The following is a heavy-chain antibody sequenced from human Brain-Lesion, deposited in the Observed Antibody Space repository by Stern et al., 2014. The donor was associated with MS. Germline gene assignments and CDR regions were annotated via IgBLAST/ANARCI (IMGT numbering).Heavy chain of an antibody. CDR2: IFYTGST. CDR3: ARGAGVFDS. Sequence: QVQLVESGPGLVKPSETLSLTCTVSGGSIGRSSYYWGWIRPPPGKGLEWIGNIFYTGSTFYDPSLKSRVTQSVATSHNHFSLSLTSVTAADTAVYYCARGAGVFDSWGQGTLVTVSP. V-gene: IGHV4-39*02. J-gene: IGHJ4*02. D-gene: IGHD6-19*01. CDR1: GGSIGRSSYY.